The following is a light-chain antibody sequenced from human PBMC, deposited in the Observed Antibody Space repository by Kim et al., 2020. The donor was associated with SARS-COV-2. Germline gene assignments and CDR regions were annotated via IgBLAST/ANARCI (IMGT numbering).Light chain of an antibody. Sequence: TTINCKSSQSVLYSYNNNNYLAWYQLKPGQPPKLLIYWASTRESGVPDRFSGSGSGTDFTLTISSLQAEDVAVYYCQQYYSIPITFGQGTRLEIK. CDR1: QSVLYSYNNNNY. J-gene: IGKJ5*01. V-gene: IGKV4-1*01. CDR2: WAS. CDR3: QQYYSIPIT.